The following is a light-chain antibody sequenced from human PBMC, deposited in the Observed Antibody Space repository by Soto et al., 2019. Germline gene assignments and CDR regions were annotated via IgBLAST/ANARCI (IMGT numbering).Light chain of an antibody. CDR2: GSS. CDR3: QQYGSSPPYT. Sequence: EVVLTQSPGTLSLSPGERASLSCRASQSVSNNYLAWYQQKPGQSPKLLILGSSDRATGIPDRFSGSGSGTDFTLTISRLEPEDFAVYYCQQYGSSPPYTFGLGTKLEIK. V-gene: IGKV3-20*01. J-gene: IGKJ2*01. CDR1: QSVSNNY.